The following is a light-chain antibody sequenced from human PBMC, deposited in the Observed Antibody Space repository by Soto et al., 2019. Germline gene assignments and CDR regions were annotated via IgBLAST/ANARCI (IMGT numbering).Light chain of an antibody. CDR2: KAS. CDR1: QTISSW. J-gene: IGKJ1*01. V-gene: IGKV1-5*03. Sequence: DIQMTQCPSTLSESVGDRVTITWGASQTISSWLAWYQQKPGKAPKLLIYKASTLKSGVPSRFSGSGSGTEFTLTISSLKPDDFATYYCQHYNSYSEAFGQGTKVDIK. CDR3: QHYNSYSEA.